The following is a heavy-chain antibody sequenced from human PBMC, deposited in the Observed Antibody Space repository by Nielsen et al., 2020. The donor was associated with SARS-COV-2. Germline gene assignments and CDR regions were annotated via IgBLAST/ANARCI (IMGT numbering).Heavy chain of an antibody. D-gene: IGHD6-19*01. J-gene: IGHJ5*02. CDR2: AHYTGIA. CDR3: ARRDSSGPGWFDP. CDR1: TDFIRSYY. Sequence: SETLSLTCFVSTDFIRSYYWSWIQQPPGKGLEFIGYAHYTGIANYNPSLKSRLTISVDTSKNNLSLRLTSVTAADAAVYYCARRDSSGPGWFDPWGQGTLVTVSS. V-gene: IGHV4-59*08.